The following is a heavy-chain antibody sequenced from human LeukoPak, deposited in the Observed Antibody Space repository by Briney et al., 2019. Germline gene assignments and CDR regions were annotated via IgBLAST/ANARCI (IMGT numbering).Heavy chain of an antibody. CDR3: ARGEYYYDGGY. CDR1: GFTFSSYW. CDR2: IKQDGSEK. D-gene: IGHD3-22*01. J-gene: IGHJ4*02. V-gene: IGHV3-7*04. Sequence: PGGSLRLSCAASGFTFSSYWMSWVRQAPGKGLEWVANIKQDGSEKYYVDSVKGRFTISRDNAENSLFLRMNSLRAEETAVYYCARGEYYYDGGYWGRGTLVTVSS.